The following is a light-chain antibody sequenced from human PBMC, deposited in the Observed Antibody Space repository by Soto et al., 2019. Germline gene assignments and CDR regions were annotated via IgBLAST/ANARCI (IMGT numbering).Light chain of an antibody. Sequence: QSALTQPASVSGSPGQSITISCTGTSSDVGGYNYVSWYQQHPGKAPKLMIYEVTNRPSGVSNRFSGSKSGNTASLTIPGLQAEDEADYYCSSYTGSNTWVFGGGTKVTVL. CDR3: SSYTGSNTWV. CDR1: SSDVGGYNY. CDR2: EVT. J-gene: IGLJ3*02. V-gene: IGLV2-14*01.